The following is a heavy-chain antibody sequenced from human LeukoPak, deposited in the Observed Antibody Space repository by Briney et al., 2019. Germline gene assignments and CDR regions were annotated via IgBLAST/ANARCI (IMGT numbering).Heavy chain of an antibody. V-gene: IGHV4-31*03. CDR3: ARDRYYDRAFDI. D-gene: IGHD3-22*01. CDR1: GGSISSGGYY. J-gene: IGHJ3*02. Sequence: SQTLSLTCTVSGGSISSGGYYWSWIRQHPGKGLEWIGYIYYSGGTYYNPSLKSRVTISVDTSKNQFSLKLSSVTAADTAVYYCARDRYYDRAFDIWGQGTMVTVSS. CDR2: IYYSGGT.